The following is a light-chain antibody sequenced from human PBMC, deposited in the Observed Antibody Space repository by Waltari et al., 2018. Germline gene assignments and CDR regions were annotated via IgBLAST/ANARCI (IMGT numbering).Light chain of an antibody. CDR2: KAS. V-gene: IGKV1-5*03. CDR1: QTVGDW. J-gene: IGKJ2*01. CDR3: QQYNTFSS. Sequence: DILMTQSPSTVSASVGDRVTIPCRASQTVGDWLAWYQQKPGKAPKLLIYKASTLQNGVPSRFSGSGSGSEFTLTISSLQPDDVAIYYCQQYNTFSSFGQGTRLEL.